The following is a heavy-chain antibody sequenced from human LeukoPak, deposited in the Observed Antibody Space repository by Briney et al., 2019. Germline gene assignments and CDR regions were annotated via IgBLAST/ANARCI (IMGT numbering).Heavy chain of an antibody. CDR1: GFTFSNYW. V-gene: IGHV3-7*01. CDR2: IEQDGSDK. J-gene: IGHJ4*02. Sequence: QAGGSLRLSCVASGFTFSNYWLSWVRQGPGKGLEWVANIEQDGSDKYYVDSVKGRFTISRDNSKNTLYLQMGSLRAEDVAVYYCARDLGGDDLYYGSGSLDYWGQGTLVTVSS. D-gene: IGHD3-10*01. CDR3: ARDLGGDDLYYGSGSLDY.